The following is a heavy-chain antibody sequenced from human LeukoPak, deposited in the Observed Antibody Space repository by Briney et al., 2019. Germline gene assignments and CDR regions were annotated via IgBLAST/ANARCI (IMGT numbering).Heavy chain of an antibody. CDR1: GFTFSNYS. Sequence: PGGSLRLSCAASGFTFSNYSMNWVRQAPGKGLEWVSSISSSSSYIYHADSVKGRFTISRDNAKNSLYLQMNSLRAEDTAVYYCASPSYGSGTNFDYWGQGTLVTVSS. V-gene: IGHV3-21*01. D-gene: IGHD3-10*01. J-gene: IGHJ4*02. CDR3: ASPSYGSGTNFDY. CDR2: ISSSSSYI.